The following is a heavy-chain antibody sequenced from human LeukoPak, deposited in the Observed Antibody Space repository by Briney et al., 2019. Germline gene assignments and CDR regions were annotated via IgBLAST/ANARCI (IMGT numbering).Heavy chain of an antibody. D-gene: IGHD3-3*01. CDR1: GYTLTELS. J-gene: IGHJ4*02. CDR3: TTRPIKGRYQLLYSYDFWSAFYPDYFDY. V-gene: IGHV1-24*01. CDR2: FDPEDGET. Sequence: ASVKASCKVSGYTLTELSMHWVRQAPGKGLEWMGVFDPEDGETIYSRKFQGRVTMTEDTTTDTAYMELSSLRSEDTAVYYCTTRPIKGRYQLLYSYDFWSAFYPDYFDYWGQGTLVTVSS.